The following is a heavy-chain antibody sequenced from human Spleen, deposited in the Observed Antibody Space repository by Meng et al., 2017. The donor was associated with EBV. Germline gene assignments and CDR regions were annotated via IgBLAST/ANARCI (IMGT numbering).Heavy chain of an antibody. CDR1: GASIDSSDW. V-gene: IGHV4-4*02. CDR2: IHHSGTT. Sequence: QVHLQESGPGLVKPSGTLSLTCAVSGASIDSSDWWTWVRQAPGKGLEWIGEIHHSGTTNYNPSLESRVTISIDKSDNQLSLKLTSVTAADTAVYYCARGLGGHYPTMEYWGQGTLVTVSS. D-gene: IGHD3-22*01. J-gene: IGHJ4*02. CDR3: ARGLGGHYPTMEY.